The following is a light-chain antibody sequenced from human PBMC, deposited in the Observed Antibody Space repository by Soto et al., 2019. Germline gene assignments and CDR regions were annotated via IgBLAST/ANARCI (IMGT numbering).Light chain of an antibody. CDR1: QSVGSN. CDR3: QQYNKWPAYT. Sequence: EIVMTQSPATLSVSPGERATLSCRASQSVGSNLVWYQQKPGRAPRLLIYGPSTRATGVPARFGGSGSGTEFTLTISSLQSEDFAVYYCQQYNKWPAYTFGQGTQVEIK. J-gene: IGKJ1*01. V-gene: IGKV3D-15*01. CDR2: GPS.